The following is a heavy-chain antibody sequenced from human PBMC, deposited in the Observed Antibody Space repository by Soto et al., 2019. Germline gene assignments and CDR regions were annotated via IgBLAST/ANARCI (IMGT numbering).Heavy chain of an antibody. D-gene: IGHD3-9*01. CDR2: IYYSGST. Sequence: QVQLQESGPGLVKPSQTLSLTCTVSGGSISSGGYYWSWIRQHPGKGLEWIGYIYYSGSTYYNPSLKSRVNISVDTSKNRHSLKLSSVTAADTAVYYCARSYYDLLTGYPSGYFDYWGQGTLVTVSS. V-gene: IGHV4-31*03. CDR3: ARSYYDLLTGYPSGYFDY. J-gene: IGHJ4*02. CDR1: GGSISSGGYY.